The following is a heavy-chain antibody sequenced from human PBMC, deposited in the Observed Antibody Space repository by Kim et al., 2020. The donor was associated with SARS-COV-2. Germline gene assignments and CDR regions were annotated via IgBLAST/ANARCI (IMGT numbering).Heavy chain of an antibody. V-gene: IGHV4-59*09. J-gene: IGHJ5*02. Sequence: NPSLERRVTISVDTSKNQFSLKLSSVTAADTAVYYCARGSSSSWYWFDPWGQGTLVTVSS. CDR3: ARGSSSSWYWFDP. D-gene: IGHD6-13*01.